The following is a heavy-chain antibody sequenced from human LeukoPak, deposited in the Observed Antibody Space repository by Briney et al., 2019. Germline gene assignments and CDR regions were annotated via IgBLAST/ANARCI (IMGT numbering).Heavy chain of an antibody. J-gene: IGHJ4*02. CDR3: VGVTYSSYDDFDN. CDR1: GYTFTAYH. CDR2: IYPRTGST. Sequence: ASVKVSCKASGYTFTAYHIHWVRQAPGQGLEWLGWIYPRTGSTEYAQKFRGRVTMTRDTPSSTAYMELSRLTSDDTAVYYCVGVTYSSYDDFDNWGQGTLVTVSS. V-gene: IGHV1-2*02. D-gene: IGHD1-26*01.